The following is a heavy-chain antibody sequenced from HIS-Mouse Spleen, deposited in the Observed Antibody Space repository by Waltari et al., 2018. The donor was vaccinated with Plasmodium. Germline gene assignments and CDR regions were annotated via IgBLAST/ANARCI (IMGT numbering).Heavy chain of an antibody. CDR2: NRSKANSYAT. CDR3: TRLSLEAKESN. V-gene: IGHV3-73*01. CDR1: GFTFSGSA. Sequence: EVQLVESGGGLVQPGGSLKLSCAASGFTFSGSAMHWVRQASGKGVEWVGRNRSKANSYATAYAASVKGRFTISRDESKNTAYLQMNSLKTEDTAVYYCTRLSLEAKESNWGQGTLVTVSS. J-gene: IGHJ4*02.